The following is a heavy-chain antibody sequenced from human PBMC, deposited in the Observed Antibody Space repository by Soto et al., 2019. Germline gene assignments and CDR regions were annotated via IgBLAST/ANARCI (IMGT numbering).Heavy chain of an antibody. Sequence: ASVKFSCKASGYTFTSYGISWVRQSPGEGLEWMGWISEYNGNTNYAQKLQGRVTMTTDTSTSTVYMELRSLRSDDTAVYYCARVWRGLRLVEWFHTDYRGQGTLVTVSS. D-gene: IGHD3-3*01. CDR1: GYTFTSYG. V-gene: IGHV1-18*01. J-gene: IGHJ4*02. CDR3: ARVWRGLRLVEWFHTDY. CDR2: ISEYNGNT.